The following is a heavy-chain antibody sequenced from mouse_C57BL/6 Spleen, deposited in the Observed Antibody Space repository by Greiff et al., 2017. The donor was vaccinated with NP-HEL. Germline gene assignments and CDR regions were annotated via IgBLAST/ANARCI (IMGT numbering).Heavy chain of an antibody. CDR3: ALYGSTPFYY. CDR2: IDPSDSYT. D-gene: IGHD1-1*01. V-gene: IGHV1-69*01. Sequence: QVQLQQPGAELVMPGASVKLSCKASGYTFTSYWMHWVKQRPGQGLEWIGEIDPSDSYTNYNQKFKGKSTLTVDKSSSTASMQLSSLTSEDSAVYYCALYGSTPFYYWGQVTTLTVSS. CDR1: GYTFTSYW. J-gene: IGHJ2*01.